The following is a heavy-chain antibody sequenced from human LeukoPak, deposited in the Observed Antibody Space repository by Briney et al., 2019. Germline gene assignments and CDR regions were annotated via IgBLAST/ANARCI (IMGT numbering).Heavy chain of an antibody. CDR3: ARLGYSSSWYYFDY. D-gene: IGHD6-13*01. CDR1: GFTFSSYC. Sequence: PGGSLRLSCAASGFTFSSYCMHWVRQAPGKGLVWVSRINSDGNSQNYADSVKGRFTISRDNAKNTLYLQMNSLRAEDTAVYYCARLGYSSSWYYFDYWGQGSLVTVSS. V-gene: IGHV3-74*01. J-gene: IGHJ4*02. CDR2: INSDGNSQ.